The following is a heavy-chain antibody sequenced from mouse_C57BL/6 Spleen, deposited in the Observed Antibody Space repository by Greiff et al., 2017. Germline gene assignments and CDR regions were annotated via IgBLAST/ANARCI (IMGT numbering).Heavy chain of an antibody. CDR3: ARGGNYFDY. CDR1: GYTFPSSW. Sequence: QVQLQQPGAELVRPGTSVKLSCTASGYTFPSSWLHWVKQRPGQALEWIGVIDPSDSYTNYNQKFKGKAPLTVDPSASTAYMQLSSLRSEDSAVYYCARGGNYFDYWGQGTTLTVSS. V-gene: IGHV1-59*01. J-gene: IGHJ2*01. CDR2: IDPSDSYT.